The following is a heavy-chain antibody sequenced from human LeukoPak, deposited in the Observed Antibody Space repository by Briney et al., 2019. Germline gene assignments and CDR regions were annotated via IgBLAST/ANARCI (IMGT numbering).Heavy chain of an antibody. CDR2: IYHSGST. CDR3: ARAVMEWLFGGSHAGAFDI. Sequence: SQTLSLICAVSGGSINSGGYSWSWIRQPPGKGLEWIGYIYHSGSTYYNPSLKSRVTISVDRSRNQFSLKLSSVTAADTAVYYCARAVMEWLFGGSHAGAFDIWGQGTMVTVSS. CDR1: GGSINSGGYS. D-gene: IGHD3-3*01. V-gene: IGHV4-30-2*01. J-gene: IGHJ3*02.